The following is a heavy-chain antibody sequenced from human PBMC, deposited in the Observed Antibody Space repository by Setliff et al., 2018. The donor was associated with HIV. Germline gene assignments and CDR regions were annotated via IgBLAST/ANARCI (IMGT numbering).Heavy chain of an antibody. D-gene: IGHD6-13*01. V-gene: IGHV4-39*07. CDR2: IFYSGST. CDR1: GGSIKSSSYY. Sequence: TLSLTCTVSGGSIKSSSYYWGWIRQPPGKGLEWIGSIFYSGSTNYNPSLKSRVTMSVDTSKNQFSLRLSSVTAADTAVYYCARGAIAAAGDFAYWGQGTLVTVSS. CDR3: ARGAIAAAGDFAY. J-gene: IGHJ4*02.